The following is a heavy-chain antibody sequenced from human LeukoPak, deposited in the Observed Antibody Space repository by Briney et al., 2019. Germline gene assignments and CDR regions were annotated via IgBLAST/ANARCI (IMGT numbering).Heavy chain of an antibody. Sequence: NPSETLSLTCTVSGGSISSSYYWGWIRQPPGKGLEWIGSIYYSGSTYYNPSLKSRVTISVDTSKNQFSLKLSSVTAADTAVYYCARRERRWELLLTFDYWGQGTLVTVSS. CDR3: ARRERRWELLLTFDY. CDR1: GGSISSSYY. D-gene: IGHD1-26*01. CDR2: IYYSGST. J-gene: IGHJ4*02. V-gene: IGHV4-39*01.